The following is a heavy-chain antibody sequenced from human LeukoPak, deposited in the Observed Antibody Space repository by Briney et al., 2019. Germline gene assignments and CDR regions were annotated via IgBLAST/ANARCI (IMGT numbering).Heavy chain of an antibody. V-gene: IGHV4-38-2*02. Sequence: PSETLSLTCTVSGYSISSGYYWGWIRQPPGKGLEWIGSIYHSGSTYYNPSLKSRVTISVDTSKNQFYLKLSSLTAADTAVYYGARGDYVGAFDIWGQGTMVTVSS. CDR2: IYHSGST. CDR3: ARGDYVGAFDI. J-gene: IGHJ3*02. D-gene: IGHD4-17*01. CDR1: GYSISSGYY.